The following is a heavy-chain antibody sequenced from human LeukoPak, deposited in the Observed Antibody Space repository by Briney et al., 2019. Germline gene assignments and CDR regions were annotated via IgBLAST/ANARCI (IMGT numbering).Heavy chain of an antibody. Sequence: GPSVKVSCKASGGTFSSYAISWVRQAPGQGLEWMGRIIPILGIANYAQKFQGRVTITADKSTSTAYMELSSLRSEDTTVYYCARSGSSSWYQPLPEYFDLWGRGTLVTVSS. V-gene: IGHV1-69*04. CDR3: ARSGSSSWYQPLPEYFDL. J-gene: IGHJ2*01. D-gene: IGHD6-13*01. CDR1: GGTFSSYA. CDR2: IIPILGIA.